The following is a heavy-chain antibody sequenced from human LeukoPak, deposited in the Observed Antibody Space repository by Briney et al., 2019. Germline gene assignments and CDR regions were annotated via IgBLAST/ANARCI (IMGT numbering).Heavy chain of an antibody. CDR2: IIPIFGTA. D-gene: IGHD3-10*01. Sequence: SVKVSCKASGGTFSSYAISWVRQAPGQGLEWMGGIIPIFGTANYAQKFQGRVTITADESTSTAYMELSSLRSENTAVYYCARLHGDYASGTPPFDYWGQGILVTVSS. V-gene: IGHV1-69*01. CDR3: ARLHGDYASGTPPFDY. J-gene: IGHJ4*02. CDR1: GGTFSSYA.